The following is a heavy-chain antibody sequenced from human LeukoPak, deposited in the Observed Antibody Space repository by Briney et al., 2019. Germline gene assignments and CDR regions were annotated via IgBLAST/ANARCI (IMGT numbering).Heavy chain of an antibody. Sequence: SQSLSLTCTVSGGSISSGDYYWSWIRQPPGKGLEWIGYIYYSGSTYYNPSLKSRVTISVDTSKNQFSLKLSSVTAADTAVYYCAREGRFWSGYGLDYWGPGTLVTVSS. J-gene: IGHJ4*02. V-gene: IGHV4-30-4*08. D-gene: IGHD3-3*01. CDR2: IYYSGST. CDR1: GGSISSGDYY. CDR3: AREGRFWSGYGLDY.